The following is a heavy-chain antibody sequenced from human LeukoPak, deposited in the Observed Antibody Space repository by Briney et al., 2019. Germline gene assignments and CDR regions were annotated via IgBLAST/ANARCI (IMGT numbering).Heavy chain of an antibody. D-gene: IGHD3-22*01. CDR1: RFTFSSYS. CDR2: ISSSSSYI. V-gene: IGHV3-21*01. Sequence: PGGSLRLSCAASRFTFSSYSMNWVRQAPGKGLEWVSSISSSSSYIYYADSVKGRFTISRDNAKNSLYLQMNSLRAEDTAVYYCARDDLPYYDSSSYYWAHDYWGQGTLVTVSS. CDR3: ARDDLPYYDSSSYYWAHDY. J-gene: IGHJ4*02.